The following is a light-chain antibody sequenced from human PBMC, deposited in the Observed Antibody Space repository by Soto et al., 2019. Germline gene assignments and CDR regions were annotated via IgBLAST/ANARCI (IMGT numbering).Light chain of an antibody. V-gene: IGLV2-14*01. CDR2: EVS. CDR3: SSHSTTSTARV. J-gene: IGLJ3*02. CDR1: TSDVGGSNH. Sequence: QSALTQPASVSGSPGQSITISCTGSTSDVGGSNHVSWYQQHPGKAPKLMISEVSNRPSGVSDRFSGSKSGNTASLTISGLQAEDESDYYCSSHSTTSTARVFGRGTKVTVL.